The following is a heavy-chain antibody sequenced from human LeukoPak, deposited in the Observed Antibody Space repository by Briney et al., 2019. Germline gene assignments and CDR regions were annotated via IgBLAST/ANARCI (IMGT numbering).Heavy chain of an antibody. CDR3: ARETWDYYYYMDV. J-gene: IGHJ6*03. V-gene: IGHV4-39*07. CDR2: VFHSGST. CDR1: GGSISSFSYY. Sequence: PSETLSLTXTVSGGSISSFSYYWGWIRQPPGKGLECIGNVFHSGSTNYNPSLKGRVTISVDTSKNQFSLKLTSVTAADTAVYYCARETWDYYYYMDVWGKGTTVTVSS.